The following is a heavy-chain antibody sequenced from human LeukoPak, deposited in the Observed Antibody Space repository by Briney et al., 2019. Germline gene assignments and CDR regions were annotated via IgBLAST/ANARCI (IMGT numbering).Heavy chain of an antibody. CDR2: INPNSGVT. J-gene: IGHJ4*02. D-gene: IGHD1-20*01. Sequence: ASVKVSCKASGYTFSGYSMHWVRQAPGQGLEWMGRINPNSGVTYYAQKFQGRVTMTSDTSITTAYMELSSLTSDDTATYYCARDASNWSAFDYWGQGTLVTVSS. V-gene: IGHV1-2*06. CDR3: ARDASNWSAFDY. CDR1: GYTFSGYS.